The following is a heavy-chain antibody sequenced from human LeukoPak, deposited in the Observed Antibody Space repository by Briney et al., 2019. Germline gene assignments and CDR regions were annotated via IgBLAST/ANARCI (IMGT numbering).Heavy chain of an antibody. V-gene: IGHV1-69*04. CDR3: ARDSSSIAARPDYYYYGMDV. D-gene: IGHD6-6*01. Sequence: SVKVSCKASGGTFSSYATSWVRQAPGQGLEWMGRIIPIFGIANYAQKFQGRVTITADKSTSTAYMELSSLRSEDTAVYYCARDSSSIAARPDYYYYGMDVWGQGTTVTVSS. J-gene: IGHJ6*02. CDR2: IIPIFGIA. CDR1: GGTFSSYA.